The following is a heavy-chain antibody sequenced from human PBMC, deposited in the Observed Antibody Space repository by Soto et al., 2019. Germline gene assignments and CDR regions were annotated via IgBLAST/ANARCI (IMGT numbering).Heavy chain of an antibody. CDR2: INSDGSSI. D-gene: IGHD3-3*01. CDR1: GFTFSRYW. J-gene: IGHJ4*02. CDR3: ARLPVDTITSLDY. V-gene: IGHV3-74*01. Sequence: EVQLVESGGDLVQPGGFPRLSCATSGFTFSRYWMHWVRQVPGKGLVWVSRINSDGSSISYSDSVKGRFTISRDNAKNTLYLQMNSLRVEDTAVYYCARLPVDTITSLDYWGQGTLVTVSS.